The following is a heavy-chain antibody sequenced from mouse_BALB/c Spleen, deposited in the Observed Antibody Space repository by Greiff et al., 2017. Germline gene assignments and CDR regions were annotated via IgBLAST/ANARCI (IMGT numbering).Heavy chain of an antibody. CDR3: ARWGGNSWFAY. V-gene: IGHV1-14*01. CDR2: INPYNDGT. Sequence: VQLKESGPELVKPGASVKMSCKASGYTFTSYVMHWVKQKPGQGLEWIGYINPYNDGTKYNEKFKGKATLTSDKSSSTAYMELSSLTSEDSAVYYCARWGGNSWFAYWGQGTLVTVSA. J-gene: IGHJ3*01. D-gene: IGHD2-1*01. CDR1: GYTFTSYV.